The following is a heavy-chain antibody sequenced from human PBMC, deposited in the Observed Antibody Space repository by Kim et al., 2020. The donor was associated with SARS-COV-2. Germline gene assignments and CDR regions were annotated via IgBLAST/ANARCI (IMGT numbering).Heavy chain of an antibody. CDR3: ARGRGDIVVVVAATPPSFDY. Sequence: SETLSLTCTVSGGSVSSGSYYWSWIRQPPGKGLEWIGYIYYSGSTNYNPSLKSRVTISVDTSKNPFALKLSSVTDADTAVYYCARGRGDIVVVVAATPPSFDYWGQGTLVTVSS. CDR1: GGSVSSGSYY. CDR2: IYYSGST. J-gene: IGHJ4*02. D-gene: IGHD2-15*01. V-gene: IGHV4-61*01.